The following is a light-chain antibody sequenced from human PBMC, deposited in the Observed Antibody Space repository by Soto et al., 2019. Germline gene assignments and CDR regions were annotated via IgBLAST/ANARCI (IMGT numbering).Light chain of an antibody. Sequence: EIVLTQSPATLSLSPGERATLSCRASQSVGRHLAWYQQKPGQAPRLLIYDASSRATGIPARFSGSGSETDFTLTISSLQSEDSAVYYCQQYHNWPPITFGQGTRLEIK. CDR2: DAS. CDR1: QSVGRH. CDR3: QQYHNWPPIT. J-gene: IGKJ5*01. V-gene: IGKV3-15*01.